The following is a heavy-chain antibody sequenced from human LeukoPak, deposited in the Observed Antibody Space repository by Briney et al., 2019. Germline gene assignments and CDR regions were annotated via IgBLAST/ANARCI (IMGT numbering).Heavy chain of an antibody. CDR3: VKHPFYGGNPLYYFHY. V-gene: IGHV3-64D*06. CDR1: GFTFSSYA. Sequence: GGSLRLSCSASGFTFSSYAMHWVRQAPGKGLECVSAITGNGGSTYYADSVKGRFTISRDNSKNTLYLQMSSLRAEDTAVYYCVKHPFYGGNPLYYFHYWGQGTLVTVSS. J-gene: IGHJ4*02. CDR2: ITGNGGST. D-gene: IGHD4-23*01.